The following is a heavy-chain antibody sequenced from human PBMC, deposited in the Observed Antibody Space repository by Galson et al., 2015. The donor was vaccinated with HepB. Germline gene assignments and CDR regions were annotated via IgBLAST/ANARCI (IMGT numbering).Heavy chain of an antibody. J-gene: IGHJ4*02. CDR2: ISSSSSYI. D-gene: IGHD3-22*01. Sequence: SLRLSCAASGFTFSSYSMNWVRQAPGKGLEWVSSISSSSSYIYYADSVKGRFTISRDNAKNSLYLQMNSLRAEDTAVYYCARDSSRYGDSSGYYYWGQGTLVTVSS. V-gene: IGHV3-21*01. CDR1: GFTFSSYS. CDR3: ARDSSRYGDSSGYYY.